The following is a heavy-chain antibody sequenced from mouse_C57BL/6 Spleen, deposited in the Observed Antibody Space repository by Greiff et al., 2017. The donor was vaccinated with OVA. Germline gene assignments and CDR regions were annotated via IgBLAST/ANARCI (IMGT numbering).Heavy chain of an antibody. V-gene: IGHV1-80*01. CDR1: GYAFSSYW. J-gene: IGHJ2*01. CDR2: IYPGDGDT. D-gene: IGHD1-1*01. Sequence: QVQLKESGAELVKPGASVKISCKASGYAFSSYWMNWVKQRPGKGLEWIGQIYPGDGDTNYNGKFKGKATLTADKSSSTAYMQLSSLTSEDSAVYFCARYTVGYYFDYWGQGTTRTVSS. CDR3: ARYTVGYYFDY.